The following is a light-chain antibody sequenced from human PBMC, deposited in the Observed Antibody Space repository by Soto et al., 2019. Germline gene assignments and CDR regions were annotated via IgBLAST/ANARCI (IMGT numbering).Light chain of an antibody. Sequence: EIVLTQSPATLSLSPGERATLSCRASQSVSSYLAWYQQKPGQAPRLLLNDASNRATGIPARFSGSGSGTDFTLTISSLEPEDFAVYYCQQRSNWPITFGQGTRLEI. CDR2: DAS. V-gene: IGKV3-11*01. CDR1: QSVSSY. CDR3: QQRSNWPIT. J-gene: IGKJ5*01.